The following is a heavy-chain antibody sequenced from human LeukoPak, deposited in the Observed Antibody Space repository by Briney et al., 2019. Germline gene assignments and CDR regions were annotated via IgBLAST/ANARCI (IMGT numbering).Heavy chain of an antibody. CDR1: GFTFSSYA. D-gene: IGHD2-2*01. CDR2: ISYDGSNK. V-gene: IGHV3-30*14. Sequence: GGSLRLSCAASGFTFSSYAMHWVRQAPGKGLEWVAVISYDGSNKYYADSVKGRFTISRDNSKNTLYLQMNSLRAEDTAVYFCARGSSRAFDYWGQGTLVTVSS. J-gene: IGHJ4*02. CDR3: ARGSSRAFDY.